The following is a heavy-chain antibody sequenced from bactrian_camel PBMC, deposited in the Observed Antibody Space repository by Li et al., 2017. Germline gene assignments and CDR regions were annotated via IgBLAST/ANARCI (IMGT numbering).Heavy chain of an antibody. J-gene: IGHJ4*01. D-gene: IGHD3*01. Sequence: HVQLVESGGGSVQAGRSLRLSCASSGSIVSTMCMGWVRQTPGKEREGVAAIMLLSATTYYDDSVKGRFTISQDNAKNMVYLQVNSLKAEDTAMYYCAAGWSFGVGTLLRRHYNYWGQGTQVTVS. V-gene: IGHV3S54*01. CDR2: IMLLSATT. CDR3: AAGWSFGVGTLLRRHYNY. CDR1: GSIVSTMC.